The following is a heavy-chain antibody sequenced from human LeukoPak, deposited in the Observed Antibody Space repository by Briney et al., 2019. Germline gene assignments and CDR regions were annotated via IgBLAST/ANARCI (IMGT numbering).Heavy chain of an antibody. Sequence: GGSLRLSCAASGFIFSGSALHWVRQASGKGLEWVGRISTKANTYATAYAASVKGRFTVSRDDSRNTAYLQMNSLKTEDTAVYYCSRPSYGDYIRDSWGQGTLVTVSS. J-gene: IGHJ4*02. D-gene: IGHD4-17*01. V-gene: IGHV3-73*01. CDR3: SRPSYGDYIRDS. CDR1: GFIFSGSA. CDR2: ISTKANTYAT.